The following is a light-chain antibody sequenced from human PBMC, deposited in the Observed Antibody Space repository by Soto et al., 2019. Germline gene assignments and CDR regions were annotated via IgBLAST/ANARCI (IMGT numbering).Light chain of an antibody. V-gene: IGLV2-14*01. Sequence: QSAPTQPASVSGSPGQSITISCTGTSSDAGGYNYVSWYQQHPGKAPKLMIYDVSNRPSGVSNRFSGSKSGNTASLTISGLQAEDEADYYCSSYTSSSTLVVFGGGTKVTVL. CDR3: SSYTSSSTLVV. CDR1: SSDAGGYNY. CDR2: DVS. J-gene: IGLJ2*01.